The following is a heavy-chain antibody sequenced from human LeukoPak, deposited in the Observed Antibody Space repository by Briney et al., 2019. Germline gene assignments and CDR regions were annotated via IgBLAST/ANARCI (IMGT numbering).Heavy chain of an antibody. CDR2: ISGSGGST. J-gene: IGHJ4*02. V-gene: IGHV3-23*01. CDR1: GFTFSSYA. D-gene: IGHD3-16*01. CDR3: AKGAETYYDYVWGSRDGGYFDY. Sequence: GSLRLSCAASGFTFSSYAMSWVRQAPGKGLEWVSAISGSGGSTYYADSVRGRFTISRDNSKNTPYLQMNSLRAEDTAVYYCAKGAETYYDYVWGSRDGGYFDYWGQGTLVTVSS.